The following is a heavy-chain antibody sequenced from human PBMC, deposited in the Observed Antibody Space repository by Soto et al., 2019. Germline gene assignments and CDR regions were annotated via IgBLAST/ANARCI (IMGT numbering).Heavy chain of an antibody. V-gene: IGHV1-69*01. CDR2: IIPIFGTA. J-gene: IGHJ5*02. CDR1: GGTFSSYA. CDR3: AGDKGYYGSGSYGWFDP. Sequence: QVQLVQSGAEVKKPGSSVKVSCKASGGTFSSYAISWVRQAPGQGLEWMGGIIPIFGTANYAQKFQGRVTITADESTSTAYMELSSLRSEDTAVYYCAGDKGYYGSGSYGWFDPWGQGTLVTVSS. D-gene: IGHD3-10*01.